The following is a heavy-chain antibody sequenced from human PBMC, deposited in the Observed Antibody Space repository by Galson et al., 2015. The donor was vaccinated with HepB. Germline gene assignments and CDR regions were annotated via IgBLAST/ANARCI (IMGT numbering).Heavy chain of an antibody. J-gene: IGHJ5*02. D-gene: IGHD5-18*01. V-gene: IGHV3-74*01. CDR1: RFTFSNYW. Sequence: SLRLSCAASRFTFSNYWMHWVRQAPGKGLVWVSRINGDGSGTVYADSVKGRFTISRDNAKNTLYLQMNSLRAEDTAVYYCARDGGYTYGHNWFDPWGQGTLVTVSS. CDR3: ARDGGYTYGHNWFDP. CDR2: INGDGSGT.